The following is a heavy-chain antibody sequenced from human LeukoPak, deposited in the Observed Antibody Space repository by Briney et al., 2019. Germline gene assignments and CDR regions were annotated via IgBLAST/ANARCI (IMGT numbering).Heavy chain of an antibody. CDR2: INPNSGGT. J-gene: IGHJ4*02. CDR1: GYTFTGYY. D-gene: IGHD3-22*01. CDR3: ARDQKYYYDSSGYYQYQLDY. V-gene: IGHV1-2*02. Sequence: ASVKVSCKASGYTFTGYYMHWVRQAPGQGLEWMGWINPNSGGTNYAQKFQGRVTMTRDTSISTAYMELSRLRSDDTAVYYCARDQKYYYDSSGYYQYQLDYWGQGTLVTVSS.